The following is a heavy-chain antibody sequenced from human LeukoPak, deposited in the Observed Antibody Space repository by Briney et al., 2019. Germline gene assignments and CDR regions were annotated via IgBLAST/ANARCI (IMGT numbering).Heavy chain of an antibody. CDR1: GFTFSSYE. V-gene: IGHV3-48*03. CDR3: ARVRYQTADY. CDR2: ISSSGTTI. Sequence: GGSLRLSCAASGFTFSSYEMNWVRQAPGKGLEWVSYISSSGTTIHYADSVKGRFTISRDNAKNSVYLQMNSLRVEDTAVYYCARVRYQTADYWGQGTLVTVSS. D-gene: IGHD3-16*02. J-gene: IGHJ4*02.